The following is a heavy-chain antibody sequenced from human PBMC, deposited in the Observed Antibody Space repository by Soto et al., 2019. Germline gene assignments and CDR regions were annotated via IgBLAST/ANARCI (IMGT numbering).Heavy chain of an antibody. V-gene: IGHV1-69*01. CDR1: GDLFNNHA. J-gene: IGHJ4*02. CDR2: ISPLFSTT. CDR3: AASSAIAAAGYFKF. D-gene: IGHD6-13*01. Sequence: QVQLVQSGAEVKEPGSSVKVSCKASGDLFNNHAFNWVRQAPGQGLEWMGRISPLFSTTNYAQKFQGRVTICADELTTIVYLEVNNLESDDTAMYYCAASSAIAAAGYFKFWGQGTLVTVSP.